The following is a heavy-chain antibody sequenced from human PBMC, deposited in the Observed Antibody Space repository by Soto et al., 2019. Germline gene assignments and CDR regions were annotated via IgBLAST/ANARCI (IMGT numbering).Heavy chain of an antibody. D-gene: IGHD3-22*01. CDR3: ARRKGDYYDSSGYHYYFDY. CDR2: INPNSGGT. V-gene: IGHV1-2*02. J-gene: IGHJ4*02. CDR1: GYTFTDYY. Sequence: ASVKVSCKASGYTFTDYYVHWVRQAPGQGLEWMGWINPNSGGTKSAQKFQGRVTMTRDTSISTAYMELSRLRSDDTAVYCCARRKGDYYDSSGYHYYFDYWGQGTLVTVSS.